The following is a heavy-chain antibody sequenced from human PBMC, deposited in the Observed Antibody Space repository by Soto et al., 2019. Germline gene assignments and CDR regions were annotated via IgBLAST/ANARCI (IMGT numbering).Heavy chain of an antibody. V-gene: IGHV4-31*03. Sequence: QVQLQESGPGLVKPSQTLSLTCTVSGGSISSGGYYWSWIRQHPGKGLDWIGNIYYSGGTQYNPSLKSRVTISVDTSKNQFSLKLSSVTAADTAVYYCASGSNYDRSGPSHFDYWGQGTLVTVSS. CDR1: GGSISSGGYY. CDR2: IYYSGGT. D-gene: IGHD3-22*01. CDR3: ASGSNYDRSGPSHFDY. J-gene: IGHJ4*02.